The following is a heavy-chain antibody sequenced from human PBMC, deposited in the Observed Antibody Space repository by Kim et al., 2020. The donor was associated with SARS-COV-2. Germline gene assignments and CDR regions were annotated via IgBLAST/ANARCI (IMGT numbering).Heavy chain of an antibody. Sequence: GGSLRLSCAASGFTFSSYSMNWVRQAPGKGLEWVSSISSSSSYIYYADSVKGRFTISRDNAKNSLYLQMNSLRAEDTAVYYCAREGECSSSPRPDDYWGQGTLVTVSS. CDR1: GFTFSSYS. CDR3: AREGECSSSPRPDDY. D-gene: IGHD6-6*01. V-gene: IGHV3-21*01. J-gene: IGHJ4*02. CDR2: ISSSSSYI.